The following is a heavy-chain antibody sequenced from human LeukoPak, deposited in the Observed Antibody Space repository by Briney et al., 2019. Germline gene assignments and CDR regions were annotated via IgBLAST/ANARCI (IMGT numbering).Heavy chain of an antibody. Sequence: PGGALRLSCTASGYIFSNHGMSWVRQAPGKGLEWVSAISGTGGTTFYADSVKGRFTISRDNSRNTLYLQMNSLRAEDTAVYYCAKRPMPAYKYYPDYWGQGTLVTVSS. CDR3: AKRPMPAYKYYPDY. J-gene: IGHJ4*02. D-gene: IGHD3-10*01. CDR2: ISGTGGTT. V-gene: IGHV3-23*01. CDR1: GYIFSNHG.